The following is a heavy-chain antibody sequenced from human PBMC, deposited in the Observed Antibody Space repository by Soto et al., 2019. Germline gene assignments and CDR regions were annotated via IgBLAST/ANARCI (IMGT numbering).Heavy chain of an antibody. CDR1: GGAVSSCCNY. CDR2: IHNSGST. V-gene: IGHV4-39*01. CDR3: TRGLSSPSATGI. D-gene: IGHD6-6*01. J-gene: IGHJ4*02. Sequence: QPQLQESAPGLVKPSETLSLTCTVSGGAVSSCCNYWGWVRQPPGKGLEWIGSIHNSGSTSYNPSLKSRVTISVDTPKNQFSLNLTSVTAADTAVYYCTRGLSSPSATGIWGQGTLVTVSS.